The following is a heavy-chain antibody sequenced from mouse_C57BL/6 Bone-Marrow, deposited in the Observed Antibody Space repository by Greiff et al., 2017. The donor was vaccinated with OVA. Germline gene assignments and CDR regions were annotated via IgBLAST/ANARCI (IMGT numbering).Heavy chain of an antibody. CDR1: GYTFTSYW. J-gene: IGHJ2*01. V-gene: IGHV1-72*01. CDR2: IDPNSGGT. Sequence: VQLQQPGAELVKPGASVKLSCKASGYTFTSYWMHWVKQRPGRGLEWIGRIDPNSGGTKYNEKFKSKATLTVDKPSSTAYMQRGSLTSEDAAVYYCASLYYYYFDYWGQGTTLTVSS. D-gene: IGHD1-1*01. CDR3: ASLYYYYFDY.